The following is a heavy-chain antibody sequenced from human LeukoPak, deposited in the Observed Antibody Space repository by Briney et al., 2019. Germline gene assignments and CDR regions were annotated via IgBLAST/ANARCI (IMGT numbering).Heavy chain of an antibody. CDR3: ASTVDFWSGYYMGFDY. Sequence: ASVKVSCKASGGTFSSYAISWVRQAPGQGLEWMGGIIPIFGTANYAQKFQGRVTITTDESTSTAYMELSSLRSEDTAVYYCASTVDFWSGYYMGFDYWGQGTLVTVSS. CDR2: IIPIFGTA. V-gene: IGHV1-69*05. CDR1: GGTFSSYA. D-gene: IGHD3-3*01. J-gene: IGHJ4*02.